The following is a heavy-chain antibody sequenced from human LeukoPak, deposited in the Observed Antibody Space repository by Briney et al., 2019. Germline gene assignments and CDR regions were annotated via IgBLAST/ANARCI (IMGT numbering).Heavy chain of an antibody. V-gene: IGHV3-7*03. D-gene: IGHD3-16*01. CDR3: ARDALGGFDY. J-gene: IGHJ4*02. CDR1: GFTFSSYA. Sequence: GGSLRLSCAASGFTFSSYAMSWVRQAPGKGLEWVASINHNGNVNYYVDSVKGRFTISRDNAKNSLYLQMSNLRAEDTAVYFCARDALGGFDYWGQGTLVTVSS. CDR2: INHNGNVN.